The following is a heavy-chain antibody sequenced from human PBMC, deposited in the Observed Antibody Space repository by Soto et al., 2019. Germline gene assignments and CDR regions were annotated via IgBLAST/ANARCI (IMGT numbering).Heavy chain of an antibody. CDR2: ITHSGST. J-gene: IGHJ5*02. CDR1: GGSFSSYY. Sequence: PSETLSLTCAVYGGSFSSYYWSWIRQPPGKGLEWIGEITHSGSTNYNPSLKSRVTISVDTSKNQFSLKLSSVTAADTAVYYCARLGRQQLVRRNWFDLCGQGPLVTVSS. D-gene: IGHD6-13*01. V-gene: IGHV4-34*01. CDR3: ARLGRQQLVRRNWFDL.